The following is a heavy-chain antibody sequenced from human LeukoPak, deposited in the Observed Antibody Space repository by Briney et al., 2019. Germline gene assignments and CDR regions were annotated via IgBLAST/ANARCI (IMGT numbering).Heavy chain of an antibody. J-gene: IGHJ4*02. Sequence: GGSLRLSCAASGFTFSSYGMHWVRQAPGKGLEWVTFIRYDGSNKYYADSVKGRFTISRDNSKNTLYLQMNSLRAEDTAVYYCARDKAAAGVFDYWGQGTLVTVSS. D-gene: IGHD6-13*01. V-gene: IGHV3-30*02. CDR3: ARDKAAAGVFDY. CDR2: IRYDGSNK. CDR1: GFTFSSYG.